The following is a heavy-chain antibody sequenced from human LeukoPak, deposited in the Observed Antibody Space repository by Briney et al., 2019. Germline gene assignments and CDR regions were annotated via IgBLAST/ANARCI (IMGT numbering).Heavy chain of an antibody. J-gene: IGHJ4*02. Sequence: SETLSLTCTVSGGSISSGDYYWGWIRQPPGKGLEWIGSIYYSGSTYYNPSLKSRVTISVDTSKNQFSLKLSSVTAADTAVYYCARSYVVVVAATRLSVATPFDYWGQGTLVTVSS. CDR3: ARSYVVVVAATRLSVATPFDY. D-gene: IGHD2-15*01. CDR1: GGSISSGDYY. CDR2: IYYSGST. V-gene: IGHV4-39*01.